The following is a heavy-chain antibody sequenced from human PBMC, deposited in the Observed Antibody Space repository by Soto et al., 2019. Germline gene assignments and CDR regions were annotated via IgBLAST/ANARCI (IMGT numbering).Heavy chain of an antibody. J-gene: IGHJ4*01. D-gene: IGHD3-22*01. CDR1: GFTFSNAW. CDR2: VKSKTDGGTT. Sequence: GGSLRLSCAASGFTFSNAWINWVRQTPGKGLEWVGRVKSKTDGGTTDFAAPVKGRFAISRDDSKNMVYLEMNSLKTEDTAIYYCTTDSYITSIIVRFDYWRHGTLLTVSS. CDR3: TTDSYITSIIVRFDY. V-gene: IGHV3-15*07.